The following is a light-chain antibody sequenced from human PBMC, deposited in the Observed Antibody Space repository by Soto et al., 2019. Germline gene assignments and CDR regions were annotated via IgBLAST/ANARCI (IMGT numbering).Light chain of an antibody. CDR2: AAS. CDR1: QVIYNY. J-gene: IGKJ2*01. CDR3: QQYDSLPYT. V-gene: IGKV1-33*01. Sequence: DIQLTQSPSSLSASVGDRVTITCQASQVIYNYLNWSQQKPGKAPKLLISAASNLETGVPSRFSGTGSGTDFTFTISSLQPEDIGTYYCQQYDSLPYTFGQGTKLEIK.